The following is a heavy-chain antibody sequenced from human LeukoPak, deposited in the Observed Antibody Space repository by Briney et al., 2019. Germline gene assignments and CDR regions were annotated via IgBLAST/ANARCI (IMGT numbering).Heavy chain of an antibody. V-gene: IGHV4-34*01. J-gene: IGHJ3*01. CDR1: GGSFSGYY. CDR2: INHSGST. CDR3: AKAGVRYFDSSGLYAFDF. Sequence: SETLSLTCAVYGGSFSGYYWSWIRQPPGKGLEWIGEINHSGSTNYNPSLKSRVTISVDTSKNQFSLKLSSVGAADTAVYYCAKAGVRYFDSSGLYAFDFWGQGTTVTVSS. D-gene: IGHD3-22*01.